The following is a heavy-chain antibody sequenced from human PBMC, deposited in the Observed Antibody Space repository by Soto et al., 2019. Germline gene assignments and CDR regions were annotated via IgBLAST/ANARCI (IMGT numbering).Heavy chain of an antibody. D-gene: IGHD1-1*01. Sequence: QVQLQESGPGLVKPSQTLSLTCTVSGGSISSGGYYWSWIRQHPGKGLEWIGYIYYSGSTYYNPSLKSRVTISVVTSKNHLALELSSVTAADTSVYYCARDRGYSGYYYCGMDVWVQGTTVTVSS. CDR3: ARDRGYSGYYYCGMDV. V-gene: IGHV4-31*03. J-gene: IGHJ6*02. CDR1: GGSISSGGYY. CDR2: IYYSGST.